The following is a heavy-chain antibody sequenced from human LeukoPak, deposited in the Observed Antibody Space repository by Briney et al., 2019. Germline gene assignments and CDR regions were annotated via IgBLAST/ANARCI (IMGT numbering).Heavy chain of an antibody. J-gene: IGHJ4*02. CDR1: GFTFSSYS. Sequence: GGSLRLSCAASGFTFSSYSMNWVRQAPGKGLEWVSSISSSSSYIYYADSVKGRFTISRDNAKNSLYLQMNSLRAEDTAVYYCVSLMTTVTPVDSWGPGNLFTVSS. CDR3: VSLMTTVTPVDS. D-gene: IGHD4-17*01. V-gene: IGHV3-21*01. CDR2: ISSSSSYI.